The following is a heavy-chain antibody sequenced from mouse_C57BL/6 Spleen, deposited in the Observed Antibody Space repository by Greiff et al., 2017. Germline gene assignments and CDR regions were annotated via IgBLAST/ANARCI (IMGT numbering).Heavy chain of an antibody. CDR1: GYTFTSYW. D-gene: IGHD4-1*01. J-gene: IGHJ2*01. Sequence: QVQLQQPGAELVMPGASVKLSCKASGYTFTSYWMHWVKQRPGQGLEWIGEIDPSDSYTNYNQKFKGKSTMTVDKSSSTACMQLSSLTSEDSGVCYCARKDWEKHCFDYWGQGTTLTVSS. V-gene: IGHV1-69*01. CDR3: ARKDWEKHCFDY. CDR2: IDPSDSYT.